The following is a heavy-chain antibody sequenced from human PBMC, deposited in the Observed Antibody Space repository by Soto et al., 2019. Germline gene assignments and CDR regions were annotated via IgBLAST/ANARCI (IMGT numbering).Heavy chain of an antibody. V-gene: IGHV3-13*01. Sequence: PGGSLRLSCAASGFTISSYAMSWVRQAPGKGLEWVSGISGSVGDTYYPGSVKGRFTISRENAKNSLYLQMNSLRAGDTAVYYCARGLDYGTMIAGDFDYWGQGTLVTVSS. J-gene: IGHJ4*02. D-gene: IGHD3-22*01. CDR2: ISGSVGDT. CDR3: ARGLDYGTMIAGDFDY. CDR1: GFTISSYA.